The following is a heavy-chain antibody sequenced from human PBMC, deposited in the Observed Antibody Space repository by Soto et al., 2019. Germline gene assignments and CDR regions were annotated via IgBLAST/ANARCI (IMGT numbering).Heavy chain of an antibody. CDR1: GFTFSSYG. J-gene: IGHJ6*03. Sequence: QVQLVESGGGVVQPGRSLRLSCAASGFTFSSYGMHWVRQAPGKGLEWVAVIWYDGSNKYYADSVKGRFTISRDNSKNTLYLKMTSLRAEDTAVYSWARIEDNNGNSYFLDYMDVWGKGPTFPVSS. D-gene: IGHD3-10*01. CDR2: IWYDGSNK. V-gene: IGHV3-33*01. CDR3: ARIEDNNGNSYFLDYMDV.